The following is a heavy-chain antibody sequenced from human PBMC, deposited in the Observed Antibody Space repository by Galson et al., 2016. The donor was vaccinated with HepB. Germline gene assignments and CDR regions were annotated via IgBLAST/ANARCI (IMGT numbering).Heavy chain of an antibody. Sequence: SLRLSCAASGFRLSSYSMNWVRQAPGKGLEWVSYIRSTGTTTHYADSVKGRFTISRDVDENSVYLQMNSLREEDTAVYYCARDPHSLDFWGQGTLVTVSS. CDR3: ARDPHSLDF. CDR2: IRSTGTTT. V-gene: IGHV3-48*02. D-gene: IGHD2-21*01. J-gene: IGHJ4*02. CDR1: GFRLSSYS.